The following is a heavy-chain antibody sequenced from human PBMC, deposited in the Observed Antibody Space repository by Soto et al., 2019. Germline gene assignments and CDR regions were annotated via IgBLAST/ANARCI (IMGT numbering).Heavy chain of an antibody. CDR3: ASAQRSSSFSSDAFDI. D-gene: IGHD6-13*01. CDR1: GYTFTGYY. V-gene: IGHV1-2*04. CDR2: INPNSGGT. J-gene: IGHJ3*02. Sequence: GASVKVSCKASGYTFTGYYMHWVRQAPGQGLEWMGWINPNSGGTNYAQKFQGWVTMTRDTSISTAYMELSRLRSDDTAVYYCASAQRSSSFSSDAFDIWGQGTMVTVSS.